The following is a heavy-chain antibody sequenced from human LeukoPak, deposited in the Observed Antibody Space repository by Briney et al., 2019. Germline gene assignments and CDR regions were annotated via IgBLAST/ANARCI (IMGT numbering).Heavy chain of an antibody. J-gene: IGHJ4*02. CDR2: ITSSGDDI. CDR1: GFTFSDYY. V-gene: IGHV3-11*01. D-gene: IGHD5-12*01. CDR3: ASDIVATSGDF. Sequence: GGSLRLSCAASGFTFSDYYMSWIRQAPGRGLEWVAYITSSGDDIYYADSVKGRFTISRDNAKNALFLRMSSLRVEDTATYYCASDIVATSGDFWGQGTLVSVSS.